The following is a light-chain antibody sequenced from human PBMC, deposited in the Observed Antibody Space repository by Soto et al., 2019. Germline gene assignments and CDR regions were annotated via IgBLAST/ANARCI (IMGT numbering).Light chain of an antibody. V-gene: IGLV2-8*01. CDR1: SSDIGDYDS. CDR2: EVS. CDR3: SSYAGSRAV. J-gene: IGLJ7*01. Sequence: QSVLTQPPSASGSPGQSVTISCTGTSSDIGDYDSVSWYQQHPGKAPKLIIYEVSQRPSGVPDRFSGSKSGNTASLTVSGLQADDEADYYCSSYAGSRAVFGGGTQLTVL.